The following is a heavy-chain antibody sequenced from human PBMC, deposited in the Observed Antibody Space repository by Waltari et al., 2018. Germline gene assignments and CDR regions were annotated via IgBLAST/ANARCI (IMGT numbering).Heavy chain of an antibody. D-gene: IGHD3-3*01. Sequence: EVQLVESGGGLVKPGGSLRLSCAASGFTFSRYSMNWVRQAQGRGREWVAAISSSSSYIYYADSVKGRFTISRDNAKNSLYLQMNSLRAEETAVYYCAIGSRGDYDFWSGYNPVDYWGQGTLVTVSS. CDR3: AIGSRGDYDFWSGYNPVDY. J-gene: IGHJ4*02. V-gene: IGHV3-21*01. CDR1: GFTFSRYS. CDR2: ISSSSSYI.